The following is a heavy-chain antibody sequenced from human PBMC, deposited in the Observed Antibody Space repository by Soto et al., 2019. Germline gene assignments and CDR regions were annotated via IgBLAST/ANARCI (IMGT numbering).Heavy chain of an antibody. CDR2: IYWDDDK. V-gene: IGHV2-5*02. J-gene: IGHJ6*02. CDR3: VQSRCGGDCLQSYSSHSYYGLDV. Sequence: QITLKESGPTLVKPTQTLTLTCTFSGFSLSTTGVGVGWIRQPQGKALEWLALIYWDDDKRYNPSLKSRLTITKDTSKNQVVLTMTNMDPVDTATYYCVQSRCGGDCLQSYSSHSYYGLDVWGQGTTVTVSS. CDR1: GFSLSTTGVG. D-gene: IGHD2-21*02.